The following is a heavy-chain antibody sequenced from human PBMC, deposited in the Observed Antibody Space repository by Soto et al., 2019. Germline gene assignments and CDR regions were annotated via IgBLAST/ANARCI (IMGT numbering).Heavy chain of an antibody. J-gene: IGHJ4*02. V-gene: IGHV3-21*01. CDR1: GFTFSSYS. D-gene: IGHD1-26*01. CDR2: ISSSSSYI. CDR3: ARESPYSGNFDY. Sequence: GGSLRLSCAASGFTFSSYSMNWVRQAPGKGLEWVSSISSSSSYIYYADSVKGRFTISRDNAKNSVYLQMNSLRAGDTAVYFCARESPYSGNFDYWGQGTLVTVSS.